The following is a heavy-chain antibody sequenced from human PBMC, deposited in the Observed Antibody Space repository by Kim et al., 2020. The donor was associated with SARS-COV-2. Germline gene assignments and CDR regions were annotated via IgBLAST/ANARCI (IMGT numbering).Heavy chain of an antibody. V-gene: IGHV3-33*01. Sequence: GGSLRLSCAASGFTFSSYGMHWVRQAPGKGLEWVAVIWYDGSNKYYADSVKGRFTISRDNSKNTLYLQMNSLRAEDTAVYYCARDTLPPTYYDSLGGMDVWGQGTTVTVSS. D-gene: IGHD3-22*01. CDR3: ARDTLPPTYYDSLGGMDV. J-gene: IGHJ6*02. CDR2: IWYDGSNK. CDR1: GFTFSSYG.